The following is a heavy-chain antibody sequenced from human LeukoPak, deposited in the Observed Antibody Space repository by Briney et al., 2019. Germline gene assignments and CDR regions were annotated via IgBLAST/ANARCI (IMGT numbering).Heavy chain of an antibody. J-gene: IGHJ4*02. V-gene: IGHV1-2*02. CDR2: INPNSGGT. CDR1: GYTFTGYY. D-gene: IGHD6-19*01. CDR3: ARGGGTAVADRKSKFDD. Sequence: ASVKVSCKAPGYTFTGYYMHWVRQAPGQGLEWMGWINPNSGGTNYAQKFQGRVTMTRDTSTSTVYMELSSLRSEDTAVYYCARGGGTAVADRKSKFDDWGQRTLVTVSS.